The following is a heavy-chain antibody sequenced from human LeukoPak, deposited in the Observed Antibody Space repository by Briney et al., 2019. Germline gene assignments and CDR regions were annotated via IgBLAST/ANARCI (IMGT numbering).Heavy chain of an antibody. D-gene: IGHD4-17*01. Sequence: SETLSLTCAVSGDSSSTINYYWGWIRQPPGKGLEWIGTFYYSGSTYYNSSLKSRVTISVDTSKNQFSLKLSSVTAADTAVYYCARVPTVTFFDYWGQGTLVTVSS. J-gene: IGHJ4*02. V-gene: IGHV4-39*01. CDR1: GDSSSTINYY. CDR3: ARVPTVTFFDY. CDR2: FYYSGST.